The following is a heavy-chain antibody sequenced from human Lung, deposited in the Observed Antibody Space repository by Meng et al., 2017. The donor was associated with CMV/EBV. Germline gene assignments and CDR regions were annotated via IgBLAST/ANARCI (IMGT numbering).Heavy chain of an antibody. D-gene: IGHD2/OR15-2a*01. CDR3: ARGGMMWRSGIVIEPATAYDF. Sequence: VGWVAPATGQGHEYMGWISDYNGNTTYAQKFQGRVTMTTDSSTNTAFMELRGLRSDDTAVYYCARGGMMWRSGIVIEPATAYDFWGQGTLVTVSS. J-gene: IGHJ4*02. V-gene: IGHV1-18*01. CDR2: ISDYNGNT.